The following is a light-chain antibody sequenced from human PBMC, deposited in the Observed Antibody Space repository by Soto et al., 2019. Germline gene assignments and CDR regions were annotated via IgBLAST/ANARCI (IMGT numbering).Light chain of an antibody. CDR3: ETWDSDTRV. V-gene: IGLV4-60*03. CDR2: FEGSGSY. Sequence: QAVLTQSSSASASLGSSVKLTCTLSSGHSSYIIAWHQQQPGKAPRYLMKFEGSGSYSKGSGVPDRFSGSSSGADRYLTISNLQSEDEADYYCETWDSDTRVFGGVTKLTVL. CDR1: SGHSSYI. J-gene: IGLJ3*02.